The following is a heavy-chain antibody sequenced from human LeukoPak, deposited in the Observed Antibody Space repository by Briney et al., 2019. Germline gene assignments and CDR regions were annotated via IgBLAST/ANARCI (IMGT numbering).Heavy chain of an antibody. CDR2: IKQDGSEK. D-gene: IGHD3-16*01. V-gene: IGHV3-7*03. J-gene: IGHJ6*02. Sequence: GGSLRLSCAASGFTFSSYWMSWVRQAPGAGLEWVANIKQDGSEKYYVDFVKGRFTISRDNAKDSLYLQMSNLRAGDTAVYFCARGGGLDVWGQGATVTVSS. CDR3: ARGGGLDV. CDR1: GFTFSSYW.